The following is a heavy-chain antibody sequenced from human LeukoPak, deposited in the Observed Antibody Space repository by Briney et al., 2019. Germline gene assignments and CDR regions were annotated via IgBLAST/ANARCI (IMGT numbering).Heavy chain of an antibody. CDR2: ISKSGDHT. CDR1: GLTFNNYA. D-gene: IGHD3-16*01. V-gene: IGHV3-23*01. J-gene: IGHJ6*02. CDR3: ATSWGPDTSAFRWGRDGMDV. Sequence: GGSLRLSCAVSGLTFNNYAMSWVRQAPGKGLEWVSAISKSGDHTYYAASAKGRFTIYRDNSKNTQYLQMNSLRAEDAAVYYCATSWGPDTSAFRWGRDGMDVWGQGTTVIVS.